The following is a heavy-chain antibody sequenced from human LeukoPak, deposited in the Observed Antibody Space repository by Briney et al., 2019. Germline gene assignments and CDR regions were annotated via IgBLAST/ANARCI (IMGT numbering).Heavy chain of an antibody. Sequence: PGRSLRLSCAASGFTFSSYAMHWVRQAPGKGLEWVAVISYDGSNKYYADSVKGRFTISRDNSKNTLYLQMNSLRAEDTAVYYCARTWAHYYYYGMDVWGQGTLVTVSS. V-gene: IGHV3-30*04. CDR2: ISYDGSNK. CDR1: GFTFSSYA. D-gene: IGHD3-16*01. CDR3: ARTWAHYYYYGMDV. J-gene: IGHJ6*02.